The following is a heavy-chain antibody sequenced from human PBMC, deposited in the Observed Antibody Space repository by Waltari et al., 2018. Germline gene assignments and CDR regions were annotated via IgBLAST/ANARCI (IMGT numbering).Heavy chain of an antibody. CDR3: ARFGRSGDY. CDR2: IYSGGST. CDR1: GFTVSSNY. D-gene: IGHD6-19*01. J-gene: IGHJ4*02. V-gene: IGHV3-53*01. Sequence: LLVESGGGLIKPGGSLTLSCAASGFTVSSNYMSWVRQAPGKGLEWVSVIYSGGSTYYADSVKGRFTISRDNSKNTLYLQMNSLRAEDTAVYYCARFGRSGDYWGQGTLVTVSS.